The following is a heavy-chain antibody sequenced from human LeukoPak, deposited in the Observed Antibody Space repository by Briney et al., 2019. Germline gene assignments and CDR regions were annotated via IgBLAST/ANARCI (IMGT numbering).Heavy chain of an antibody. D-gene: IGHD7-27*01. CDR3: AKDGGLWVSAHWGDS. CDR1: GFTFSSYT. J-gene: IGHJ4*02. Sequence: GGSLRLSCAASGFTFSSYTMSWVRQAPGKGLEWVSTITTSDGNTYYADSVKGRFTVSRDNSKNTLFLQMNGLRAEDTAVYYCAKDGGLWVSAHWGDSWGRGTLVTVSS. CDR2: ITTSDGNT. V-gene: IGHV3-23*01.